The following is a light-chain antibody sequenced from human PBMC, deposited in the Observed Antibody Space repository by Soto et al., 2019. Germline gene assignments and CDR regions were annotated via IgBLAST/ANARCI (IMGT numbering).Light chain of an antibody. V-gene: IGLV1-40*01. CDR1: GATSD. Sequence: QSVLTQPTSVSGAPGQRVTISCIGATSDVHWYQHLPGTAPKLLIYGNNNRPSGVPERFSGSRSGTSASLAITGLQTEDEADYYCQSFDSSLSALYVFGAGTQLTVL. CDR3: QSFDSSLSALYV. J-gene: IGLJ1*01. CDR2: GNN.